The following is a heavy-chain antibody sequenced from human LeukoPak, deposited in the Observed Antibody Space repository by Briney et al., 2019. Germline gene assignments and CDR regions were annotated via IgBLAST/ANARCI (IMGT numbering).Heavy chain of an antibody. CDR3: ARDLIYYDSSGYSNDGWYFDY. D-gene: IGHD3-22*01. CDR1: GFTFSSYS. V-gene: IGHV3-21*01. Sequence: GGSLRLSCAASGFTFSSYSMNWVRQAPGKGLERVSSISSSSSYIYYADSVKGRFTISRDNAKNSLYLQVNSLRAEDTAVYYCARDLIYYDSSGYSNDGWYFDYWGQGTLVTVSS. J-gene: IGHJ4*02. CDR2: ISSSSSYI.